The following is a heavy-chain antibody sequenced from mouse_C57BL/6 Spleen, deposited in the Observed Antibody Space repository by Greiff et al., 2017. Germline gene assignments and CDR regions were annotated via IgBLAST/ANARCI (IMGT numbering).Heavy chain of an antibody. CDR3: TRDKSTMVTGGAMDY. Sequence: EVHLVESGEGLVKPGGSLKLSCAASGFTFSSYAMSWVRQTPEKRLEWVAYISSGGDYIYYADTVKGRFTISRDNARNTLYLQMSSLKSEDTAMYYSTRDKSTMVTGGAMDYWGQGTSVTVSS. CDR1: GFTFSSYA. D-gene: IGHD2-2*01. V-gene: IGHV5-9-1*02. CDR2: ISSGGDYI. J-gene: IGHJ4*01.